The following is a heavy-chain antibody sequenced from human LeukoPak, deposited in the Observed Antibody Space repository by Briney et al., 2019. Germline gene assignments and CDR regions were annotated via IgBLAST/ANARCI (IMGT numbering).Heavy chain of an antibody. Sequence: GGSLRLSCAASGFTFSDYYMSWIRQAPGKGLEWVSYISSSGTTIYYADSVKGRFTISRDNAKNSLYLQMNSLRAEDTAVYYCARDLAVAPLDYWGQGTLVTVSS. J-gene: IGHJ4*02. CDR1: GFTFSDYY. CDR2: ISSSGTTI. V-gene: IGHV3-11*04. D-gene: IGHD6-19*01. CDR3: ARDLAVAPLDY.